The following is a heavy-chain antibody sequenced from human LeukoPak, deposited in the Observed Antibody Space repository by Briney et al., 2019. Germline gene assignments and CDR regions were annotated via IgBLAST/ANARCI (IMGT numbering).Heavy chain of an antibody. Sequence: GASVKVSCKASGYTLNGFGISWVRQAPGQGLEWMGWISAYNGNTNYAQNLQGRVTMTTDTSTSTAYMELRSLRSDDTAVYFCATGVRWDFDYWGQGSLVTVSS. CDR2: ISAYNGNT. V-gene: IGHV1-18*01. D-gene: IGHD4-23*01. J-gene: IGHJ4*02. CDR1: GYTLNGFG. CDR3: ATGVRWDFDY.